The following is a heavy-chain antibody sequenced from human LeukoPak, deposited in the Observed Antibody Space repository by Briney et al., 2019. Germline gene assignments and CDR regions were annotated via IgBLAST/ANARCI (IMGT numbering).Heavy chain of an antibody. J-gene: IGHJ4*02. D-gene: IGHD2-2*01. Sequence: ASVKVSCKASGYPFTTYLIHWVRQAPGQGLEWMGWINPNSGGTNYAQKFQGRVTMTRDTSISTAYMELSRLRSDDTAVYYCASSTSPYFDYWGQGTLVTVSS. V-gene: IGHV1-2*02. CDR1: GYPFTTYL. CDR2: INPNSGGT. CDR3: ASSTSPYFDY.